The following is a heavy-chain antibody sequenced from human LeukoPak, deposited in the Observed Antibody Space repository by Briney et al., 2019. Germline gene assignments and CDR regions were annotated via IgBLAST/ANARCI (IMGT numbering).Heavy chain of an antibody. CDR1: GGSISSSSYY. J-gene: IGHJ4*02. V-gene: IGHV4-39*01. CDR2: IYYSGST. D-gene: IGHD3-22*01. CDR3: ASRITMIVVVITDEAEDYFDY. Sequence: PSETLSLTCTVSGGSISSSSYYWGWIRQPPGKGLEWIGSIYYSGSTYYDPSLKSRVTISVDTSKNQFSLKLSSVTAADTAVYYCASRITMIVVVITDEAEDYFDYWGQGTLVTVSS.